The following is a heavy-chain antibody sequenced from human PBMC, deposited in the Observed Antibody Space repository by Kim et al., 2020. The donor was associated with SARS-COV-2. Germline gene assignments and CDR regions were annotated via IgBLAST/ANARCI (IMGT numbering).Heavy chain of an antibody. CDR2: IDWDDDK. V-gene: IGHV2-70*01. CDR3: ARIYKSVAVAGTGY. D-gene: IGHD6-19*01. J-gene: IGHJ4*02. CDR1: GFSLSTSGMC. Sequence: SGPTLVNPTQTLTLTCTFSGFSLSTSGMCVSWIRQPPGKALEWLALIDWDDDKYYSTSLKTRLTISKDTSKNQVVLTMTNMDPVDTATYYCARIYKSVAVAGTGYWGQGTLVTVSS.